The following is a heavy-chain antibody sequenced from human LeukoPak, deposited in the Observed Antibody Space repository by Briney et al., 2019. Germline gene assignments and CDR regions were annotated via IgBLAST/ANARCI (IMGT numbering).Heavy chain of an antibody. CDR2: IYYSGST. V-gene: IGHV4-59*01. CDR1: GGSISSYY. Sequence: SETLSLTCTVSGGSISSYYWSWIRQPPGKGLEWIGYIYYSGSTNYNPSLKSRVTISVDTSKNQFSLKLSSVTAADTAVYYCATDSTTRVYYYGMDVWGQGTTVTVSS. D-gene: IGHD5/OR15-5a*01. J-gene: IGHJ6*02. CDR3: ATDSTTRVYYYGMDV.